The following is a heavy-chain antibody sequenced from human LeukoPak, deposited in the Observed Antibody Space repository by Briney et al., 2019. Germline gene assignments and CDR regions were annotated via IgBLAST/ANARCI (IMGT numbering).Heavy chain of an antibody. V-gene: IGHV4-61*02. Sequence: SETLSLTCTVSGGSISSGSYYWSWIRQPAGKGLEWIGRIYTSGSTNYNPSLKSRVTISVDTSKNQFSLKLSSVTAADTAVYYWAREEYPRTFDYWGQGTLVTVSS. J-gene: IGHJ4*02. CDR1: GGSISSGSYY. D-gene: IGHD6-6*01. CDR3: AREEYPRTFDY. CDR2: IYTSGST.